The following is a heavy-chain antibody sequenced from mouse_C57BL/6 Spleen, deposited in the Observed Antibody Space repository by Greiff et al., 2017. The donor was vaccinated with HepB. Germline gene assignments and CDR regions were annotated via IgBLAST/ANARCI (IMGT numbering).Heavy chain of an antibody. CDR1: GYTFTDYY. V-gene: IGHV1-26*01. J-gene: IGHJ4*01. Sequence: EVQLQQSGPELVKPGASVKISCKASGYTFTDYYMNWVKQSHGKSLEWIGDINPNNGGTSYNQKFKGKATLTVDKSSSTAYMELRSLTSEDSAVYYCARGGSSNYAMDYWGQGTSVTVSS. D-gene: IGHD1-1*01. CDR2: INPNNGGT. CDR3: ARGGSSNYAMDY.